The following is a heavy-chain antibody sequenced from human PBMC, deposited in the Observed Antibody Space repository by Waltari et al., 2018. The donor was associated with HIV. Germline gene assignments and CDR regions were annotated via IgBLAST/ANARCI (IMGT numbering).Heavy chain of an antibody. CDR1: GYTLNQSS. CDR3: ATDWRRRISVAGTGGNWFDP. V-gene: IGHV1-24*01. Sequence: QVQLAQSGAEVTKPGASVKVSCKVSGYTLNQSSMHWVRQAPGRGLEWMGGFDSEGGKTTYAQNFNGRVTMTEDTSTDTAYMELSSLTSQDTAVYYCATDWRRRISVAGTGGNWFDPWGQGTLVSVSS. J-gene: IGHJ5*02. CDR2: FDSEGGKT. D-gene: IGHD6-19*01.